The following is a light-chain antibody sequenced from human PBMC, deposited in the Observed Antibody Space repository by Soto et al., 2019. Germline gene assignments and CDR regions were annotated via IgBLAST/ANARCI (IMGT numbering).Light chain of an antibody. J-gene: IGKJ1*01. Sequence: EIVLTQSPATLSSFPGDRVTLSCRASQYINTRLAWYQHRPGQAPRLLISGASSRAADIPDRFSGSGSGTDFTLTINRLEPEDFAVYYCQQYDSSPRTFGQGTKVDI. CDR1: QYINTR. CDR2: GAS. CDR3: QQYDSSPRT. V-gene: IGKV3-20*01.